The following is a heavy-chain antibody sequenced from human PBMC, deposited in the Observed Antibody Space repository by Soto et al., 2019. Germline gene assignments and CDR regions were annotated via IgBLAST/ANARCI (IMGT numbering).Heavy chain of an antibody. Sequence: EMQLVESGGGLVQPGGSLRLSCAASGFTVSTYYMTWVRQAPGMGLEWVSVIYTGGTTYYADSVKGRFTISRDNSKNTLYLQMHSLRAEDTPVYYCARVESGYDYYYYYYMDLWGKGTTVTVSS. V-gene: IGHV3-66*01. CDR2: IYTGGTT. CDR3: ARVESGYDYYYYYYMDL. J-gene: IGHJ6*03. CDR1: GFTVSTYY. D-gene: IGHD5-12*01.